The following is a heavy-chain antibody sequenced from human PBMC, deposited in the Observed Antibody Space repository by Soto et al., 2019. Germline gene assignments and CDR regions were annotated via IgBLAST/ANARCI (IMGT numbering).Heavy chain of an antibody. D-gene: IGHD2-2*01. CDR3: ARLVVVPAATQDYYYYGMDV. CDR1: GYSFTSYW. Sequence: GESLKISCKGSGYSFTSYWISWVRQMPGKGLEWMGRIDPSDSYTNYSPSFQGHATISADKSISTAYLQWSSLKASDTAMYYCARLVVVPAATQDYYYYGMDVWGQGTTVTVSS. CDR2: IDPSDSYT. J-gene: IGHJ6*02. V-gene: IGHV5-10-1*01.